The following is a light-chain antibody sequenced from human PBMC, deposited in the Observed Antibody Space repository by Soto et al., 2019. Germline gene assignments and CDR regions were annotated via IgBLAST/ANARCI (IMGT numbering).Light chain of an antibody. Sequence: EIVLTQSPATLSSSPGERATLSCGASQSVSSSYLAWYQQKPGLAPRLLIYDASSRATGIPDRFSGSGSGTDFTLTISRLEPEDFAVYYCQQYGGSRITFGQGTRLEIK. CDR2: DAS. CDR3: QQYGGSRIT. V-gene: IGKV3D-20*01. CDR1: QSVSSSY. J-gene: IGKJ5*01.